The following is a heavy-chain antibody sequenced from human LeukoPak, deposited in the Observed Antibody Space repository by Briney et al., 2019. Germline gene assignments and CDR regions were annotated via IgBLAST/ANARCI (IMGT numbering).Heavy chain of an antibody. Sequence: PSETLSLTCTVSGGSISSSSYYWGWIRQPPGKGLEWIGSIYYSGSTYYNPSLKSRVTISVDTSKNQFSLKLSSVTAADTAVYYCARPLGAYPRSVAFDIWGQGTMVTVSS. D-gene: IGHD7-27*01. V-gene: IGHV4-39*01. CDR2: IYYSGST. J-gene: IGHJ3*02. CDR3: ARPLGAYPRSVAFDI. CDR1: GGSISSSSYY.